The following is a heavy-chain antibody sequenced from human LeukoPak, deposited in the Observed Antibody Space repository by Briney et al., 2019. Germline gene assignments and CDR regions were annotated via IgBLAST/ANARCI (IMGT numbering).Heavy chain of an antibody. D-gene: IGHD5-18*01. CDR3: ARVGRNGSGYSYHYYYYYMDV. J-gene: IGHJ6*03. V-gene: IGHV4-39*07. CDR2: INHSGST. CDR1: GDSISSRSYY. Sequence: PSETLSLTCTVSGDSISSRSYYWGWIRQPPGKGLEWIGEINHSGSTNYNPSLKSRVTISVDTSKNQFSLKLSSVTAADTAVYYCARVGRNGSGYSYHYYYYYMDVWGKGTTVTVSS.